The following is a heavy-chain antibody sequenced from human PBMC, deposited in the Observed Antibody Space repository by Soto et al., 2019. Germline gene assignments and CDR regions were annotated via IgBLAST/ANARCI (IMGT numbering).Heavy chain of an antibody. Sequence: QVQLQESGPGLVKPSETLSLTCSVSGVSTSNHYWTWIRKPPGLGPEWIGCIYYRGTTNYNDSFNCRVPKSVDTPKKQLSLKLSSVTTADTAVYYCARGGGSPYHDHEFDYWGQGILVTVSS. CDR1: GVSTSNHY. J-gene: IGHJ4*02. D-gene: IGHD2-2*01. V-gene: IGHV4-59*11. CDR3: ARGGGSPYHDHEFDY. CDR2: IYYRGTT.